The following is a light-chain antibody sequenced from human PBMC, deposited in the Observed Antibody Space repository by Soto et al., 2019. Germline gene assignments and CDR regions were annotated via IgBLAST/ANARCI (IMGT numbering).Light chain of an antibody. Sequence: DIQMTQSPSSLSASVGDTVTITCRASQGISHYLAWYQQRPGKVPKLLIHTASILQAGVSSRFSASGSGTDLALNTSSLRPEDVATYSCQKYDRVPWTFGRGTKVEIK. CDR2: TAS. CDR1: QGISHY. CDR3: QKYDRVPWT. V-gene: IGKV1-27*01. J-gene: IGKJ1*01.